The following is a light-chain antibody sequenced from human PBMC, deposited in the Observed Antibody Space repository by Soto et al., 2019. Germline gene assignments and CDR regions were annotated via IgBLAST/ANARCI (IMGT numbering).Light chain of an antibody. CDR2: GAS. V-gene: IGKV3-20*01. Sequence: EMVLTQSPGTLCLSPGERATLSCRASQSVSSSYLAWYQQIPDQAPRLLIYGASGMATGIPDRFSGSGSGTDFTLTISRLEPEDFAVYYCLQYGSSPPVTFGPGTRREIK. J-gene: IGKJ5*01. CDR3: LQYGSSPPVT. CDR1: QSVSSSY.